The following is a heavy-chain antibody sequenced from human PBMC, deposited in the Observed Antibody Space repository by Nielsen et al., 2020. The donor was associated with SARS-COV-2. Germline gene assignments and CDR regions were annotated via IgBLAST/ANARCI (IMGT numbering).Heavy chain of an antibody. V-gene: IGHV1-2*04. CDR3: ARADGYSYGYYYYGMDV. Sequence: ASAKPSCKASGHTLIFYYMHLARQAPGQWLAWMASTNPNRGAPNYAQKFQGWVTMTRDTSISTAYMELSRLRSDDTAVYYCARADGYSYGYYYYGMDVWGQGTTVTVSS. J-gene: IGHJ6*02. CDR2: TNPNRGAP. CDR1: GHTLIFYY. D-gene: IGHD5-18*01.